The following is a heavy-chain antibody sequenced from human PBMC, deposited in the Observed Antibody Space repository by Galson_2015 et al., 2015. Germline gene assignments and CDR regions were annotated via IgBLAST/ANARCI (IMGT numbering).Heavy chain of an antibody. CDR2: IGDSGANT. CDR1: GFTFSSYA. D-gene: IGHD2-2*02. CDR3: AKDQGGLYGTFDY. V-gene: IGHV3-23*01. J-gene: IGHJ4*02. Sequence: SLRLSCAVSGFTFSSYAMGWVRQAPGTGLEGVSSIGDSGANTKYADSVKGRFTISRDNSKNTLYLHMNSLRAEDTAVYYCAKDQGGLYGTFDYWGQGTLVTVSS.